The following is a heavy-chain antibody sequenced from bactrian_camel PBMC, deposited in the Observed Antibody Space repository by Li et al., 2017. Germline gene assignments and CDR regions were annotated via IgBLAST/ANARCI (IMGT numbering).Heavy chain of an antibody. J-gene: IGHJ4*01. Sequence: VQLVESGGGLVQPGGSLTLSCAGSGFTFSTYPMNWVRQAPGKGLDWVSTIDSLGGDAVYTDSVKGRFAISRDNAKNTVYPQLNSLTTEDTAMYYCTNHNAGFEYWGQGTQVTVS. CDR1: GFTFSTYP. D-gene: IGHD5*01. CDR2: IDSLGGDA. V-gene: IGHV3S40*01. CDR3: TNHNAGFEY.